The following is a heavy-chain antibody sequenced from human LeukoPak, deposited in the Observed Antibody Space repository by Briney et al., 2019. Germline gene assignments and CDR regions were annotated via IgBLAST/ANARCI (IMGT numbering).Heavy chain of an antibody. D-gene: IGHD6-13*01. J-gene: IGHJ3*02. V-gene: IGHV4-59*01. CDR2: IYYSGST. Sequence: SETLSLTCTVSGGSISSYYWSWIRQPPGKGLEWIGYIYYSGSTNYNPSLKSRVTLSVDTSKNQFSLKLSSVTAADTAVYYCAREQQPDDAFDIWGQGTMVTVSS. CDR3: AREQQPDDAFDI. CDR1: GGSISSYY.